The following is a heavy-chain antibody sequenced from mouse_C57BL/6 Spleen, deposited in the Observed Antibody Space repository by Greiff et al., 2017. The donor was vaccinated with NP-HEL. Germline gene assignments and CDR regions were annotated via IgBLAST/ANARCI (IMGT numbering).Heavy chain of an antibody. CDR1: GFTFSDYG. Sequence: EVMLVASGGGLVKPGGSLKLSCAASGFTFSDYGMHWVRQAPEKGLEWVAYISSGSSTIYYADTVKGRFTISRDNAKNTLFLQMTSLRSEDTAMYYCAKNYYCSSPRAMDYWGQGTSVTVSS. CDR2: ISSGSSTI. V-gene: IGHV5-17*01. D-gene: IGHD1-1*01. CDR3: AKNYYCSSPRAMDY. J-gene: IGHJ4*01.